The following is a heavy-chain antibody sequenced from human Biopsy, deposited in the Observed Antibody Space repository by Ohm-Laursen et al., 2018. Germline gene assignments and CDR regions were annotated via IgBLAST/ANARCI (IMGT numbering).Heavy chain of an antibody. CDR1: GDSISSYY. V-gene: IGHV4-59*01. D-gene: IGHD3-22*01. CDR2: VYYTGST. J-gene: IGHJ2*01. Sequence: ETLSLTCTVSGDSISSYYWSWIRQPPGKGLEWIGYVYYTGSTDYNPSLQSRVTISVDTSKNHFSLRLRSVTPADTAIYYCARDRGFYSDRTVPGYFDLWGRGTRVTVSS. CDR3: ARDRGFYSDRTVPGYFDL.